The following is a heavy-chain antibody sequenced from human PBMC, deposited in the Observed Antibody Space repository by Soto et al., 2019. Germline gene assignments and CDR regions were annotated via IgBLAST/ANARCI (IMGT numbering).Heavy chain of an antibody. CDR3: ARVVTAIQGFDY. D-gene: IGHD2-21*02. CDR1: GGSISSGDYY. CDR2: IYYSGST. Sequence: PSETLSLTCTVSGGSISSGDYYWSWVRQPPGKGLEWIGYIYYSGSTYYNPSLKSRVTISVDTSKNQFSLKLSSVTAADTAVYYCARVVTAIQGFDYWGQGARVTVSS. V-gene: IGHV4-30-4*01. J-gene: IGHJ4*02.